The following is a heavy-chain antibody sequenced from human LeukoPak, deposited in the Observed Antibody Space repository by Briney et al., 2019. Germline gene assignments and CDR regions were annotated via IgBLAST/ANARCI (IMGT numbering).Heavy chain of an antibody. D-gene: IGHD1-1*01. CDR1: GFTFSSYA. CDR3: ARELEDQFDY. CDR2: ISYDGSNK. J-gene: IGHJ4*02. V-gene: IGHV3-30*04. Sequence: PGGSLRLSCAASGFTFSSYAMHWVRQAPGKGLEWVAVISYDGSNKYYADSVKGRFTISRDNSKNTLHLQMNSLRAEDTAVYYCARELEDQFDYWGQGTLVTVSS.